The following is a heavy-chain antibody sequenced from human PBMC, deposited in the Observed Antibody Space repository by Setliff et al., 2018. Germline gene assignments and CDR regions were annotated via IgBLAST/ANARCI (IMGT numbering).Heavy chain of an antibody. D-gene: IGHD3-3*01. J-gene: IGHJ4*02. Sequence: SETLSLTCTVSGGSISSSSYYWGWIRQPPGKGLEWIGSIYYSGSTYYNPSLKSRVTISVDTSKNQFSLKLSSVTAADTAVYYCARDKRQYNFWSGYYGSWGNYFDYWGQGTLVTSPQ. CDR2: IYYSGST. CDR1: GGSISSSSYY. CDR3: ARDKRQYNFWSGYYGSWGNYFDY. V-gene: IGHV4-39*07.